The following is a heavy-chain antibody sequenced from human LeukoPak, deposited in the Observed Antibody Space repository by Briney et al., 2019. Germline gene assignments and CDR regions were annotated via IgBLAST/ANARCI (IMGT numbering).Heavy chain of an antibody. J-gene: IGHJ5*02. Sequence: SETLSLTCTVSGGSISSSSYYWGWIRQPPGKGLEWIGSIYYSGSTYYNPSLKSRVTISVDTSKNQFSLKLSSVTAAETAVYYCAKHLPRYCSRPSGPRGGFDPWGKGPLVTVSS. CDR1: GGSISSSSYY. V-gene: IGHV4-39*01. CDR2: IYYSGST. CDR3: AKHLPRYCSRPSGPRGGFDP. D-gene: IGHD2-2*01.